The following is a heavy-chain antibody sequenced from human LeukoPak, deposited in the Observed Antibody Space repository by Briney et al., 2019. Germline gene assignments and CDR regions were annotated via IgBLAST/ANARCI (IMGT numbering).Heavy chain of an antibody. CDR1: GYSFTSYW. V-gene: IGHV5-51*01. CDR3: ARQGGPRGMLVDNKPNAFDI. J-gene: IGHJ3*02. D-gene: IGHD3-10*01. Sequence: GESLKISCKGSGYSFTSYWIGWVRQMPGKGLEWMGIIYPGDSDTRYSPSFQGQVTISADKSISTAYLQWSSLKASDTAMYYCARQGGPRGMLVDNKPNAFDIWGQGTMVTVSS. CDR2: IYPGDSDT.